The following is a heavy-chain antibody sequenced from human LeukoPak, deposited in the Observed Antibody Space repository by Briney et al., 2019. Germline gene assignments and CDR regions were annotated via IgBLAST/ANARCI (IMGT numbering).Heavy chain of an antibody. J-gene: IGHJ4*02. CDR3: ARESTGTTSLDY. Sequence: PGGSLRLSCAASGFTFSSYSMNWVRQAPGKGLEWVSSISSSSSYIYYADSVKGRFTISRDNAKNSLYLQMNSLRAEDTAVYYCARESTGTTSLDYWGQGTLVTVSS. D-gene: IGHD1-1*01. CDR1: GFTFSSYS. CDR2: ISSSSSYI. V-gene: IGHV3-21*01.